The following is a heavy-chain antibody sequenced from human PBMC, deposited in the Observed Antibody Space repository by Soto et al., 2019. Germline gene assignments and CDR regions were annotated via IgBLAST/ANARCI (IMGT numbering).Heavy chain of an antibody. CDR1: GYSFTSYW. Sequence: PGESLTISCKGSGYSFTSYWIGWVRQMPGKGLEWMGIIYPGDSDTRYSPSFQGQVTISADKSISTAYLQWSSLKASDTAMYYCARGYTIFGVAAIYGMEVWGQGTTVTLSS. D-gene: IGHD3-3*01. J-gene: IGHJ6*02. V-gene: IGHV5-51*01. CDR2: IYPGDSDT. CDR3: ARGYTIFGVAAIYGMEV.